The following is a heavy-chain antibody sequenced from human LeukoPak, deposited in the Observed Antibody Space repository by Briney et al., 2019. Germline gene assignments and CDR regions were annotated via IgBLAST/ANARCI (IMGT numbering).Heavy chain of an antibody. J-gene: IGHJ3*02. Sequence: PSETLSLTCTVSGGSISSSSYYWGWIRQPPGKGLEWIGSIYYSGSTYYNPSLKSRVTISVDTSKNQFSLKLSSVTAADTAVYYCARFQPYSSDWADAFDIWGQGTLVTVSS. CDR3: ARFQPYSSDWADAFDI. D-gene: IGHD6-19*01. CDR1: GGSISSSSYY. V-gene: IGHV4-39*07. CDR2: IYYSGST.